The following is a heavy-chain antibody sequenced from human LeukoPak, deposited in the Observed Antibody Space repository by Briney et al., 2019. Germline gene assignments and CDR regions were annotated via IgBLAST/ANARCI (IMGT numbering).Heavy chain of an antibody. V-gene: IGHV1-18*04. CDR2: ISTYNGNT. CDR3: GGGWLVVVPAAGYYFAY. J-gene: IGHJ4*02. Sequence: ASVKVSCKASGYTFTSYGISWVRQAPGQGLEWMGWISTYNGNTNYAQKLQGRVTMTTDTSTSTAYMELRSLRSDDTAVYYCGGGWLVVVPAAGYYFAYWGKGPLVTVSS. D-gene: IGHD2-2*01. CDR1: GYTFTSYG.